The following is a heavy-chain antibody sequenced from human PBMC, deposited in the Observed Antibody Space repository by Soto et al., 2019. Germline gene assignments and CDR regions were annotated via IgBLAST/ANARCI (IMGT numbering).Heavy chain of an antibody. CDR1: GGSISSGGYY. CDR3: ARTYYYDSSGYYGGHFDY. CDR2: VYYSGST. J-gene: IGHJ4*02. Sequence: QVQLQESGPGLVKPSQTLSLTCTVSGGSISSGGYYWSWIRQHPGKGLEWIGYVYYSGSTYYNPSLKSRVTISVDTSKDQFSLKLSYVTAADTAVYYCARTYYYDSSGYYGGHFDYWGQGTLVTVSS. D-gene: IGHD3-22*01. V-gene: IGHV4-31*03.